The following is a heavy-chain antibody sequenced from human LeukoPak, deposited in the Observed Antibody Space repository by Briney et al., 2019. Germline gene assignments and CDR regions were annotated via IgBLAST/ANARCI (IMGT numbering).Heavy chain of an antibody. CDR1: GGSFSGYY. CDR2: IYYSGST. Sequence: SETLSLTCAVYGGSFSGYYWSWIRQPPGKGLEWIGSIYYSGSTYYNPSLKSRVTISVDTSKNQFSLKLSSVTAADTAVYYCARVSDTAMPEGGDYWGQGTLVTVSS. CDR3: ARVSDTAMPEGGDY. J-gene: IGHJ4*02. D-gene: IGHD5-18*01. V-gene: IGHV4-34*01.